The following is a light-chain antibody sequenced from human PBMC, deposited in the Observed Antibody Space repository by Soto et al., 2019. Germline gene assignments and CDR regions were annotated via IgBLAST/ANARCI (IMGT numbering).Light chain of an antibody. J-gene: IGKJ4*01. CDR1: QSVSSN. CDR3: QQYNNWPPLT. CDR2: GAS. V-gene: IGKV3-15*01. Sequence: EIVLTQSPGTLSLSPGERATLSCRASQSVSSNLGWYQQKPGQAPRLLIYGASTRATGIPARFSGSGSGTEFTLTISSLQSEDFAIYYCQQYNNWPPLTFGGGTKVEIK.